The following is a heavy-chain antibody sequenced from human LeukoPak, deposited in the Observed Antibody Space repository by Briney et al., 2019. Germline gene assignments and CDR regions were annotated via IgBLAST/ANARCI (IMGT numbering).Heavy chain of an antibody. Sequence: ASVKVSCRAVGYTFSEYHIHWVRQAPGQGPEWMGWINPNSGGTNYGDKFHGRITMTRDTSISTVYMQLSRLNTDDTAMYFCARDRINYGEYPNWFEPWGQGKMVTVSS. J-gene: IGHJ5*02. CDR2: INPNSGGT. CDR1: GYTFSEYH. V-gene: IGHV1-2*02. CDR3: ARDRINYGEYPNWFEP. D-gene: IGHD3-16*01.